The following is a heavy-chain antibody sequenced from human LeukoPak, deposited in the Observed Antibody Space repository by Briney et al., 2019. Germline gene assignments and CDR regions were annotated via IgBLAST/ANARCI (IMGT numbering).Heavy chain of an antibody. J-gene: IGHJ4*02. Sequence: ASVKVSCKASGYTFTRYGIHWVRQAPGQRLEWMGWINAGNGYTKNSQKLQGRVTITRDTSASTIYMELSSLRSEDTAVYHCARERESGSYDSSGPYSFGFWGQGTLVTVSS. CDR1: GYTFTRYG. D-gene: IGHD3-22*01. CDR3: ARERESGSYDSSGPYSFGF. V-gene: IGHV1-3*01. CDR2: INAGNGYT.